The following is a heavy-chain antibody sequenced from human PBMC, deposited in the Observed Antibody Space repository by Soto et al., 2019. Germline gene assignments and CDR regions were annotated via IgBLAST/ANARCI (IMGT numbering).Heavy chain of an antibody. CDR3: AKVRYSSPMGYYYGMDV. CDR2: IIPIFGTA. J-gene: IGHJ6*02. CDR1: RVAFSKFI. V-gene: IGHV1-69*13. Sequence: SVKVSCKASRVAFSKFIVTWVRQAPGLGLEWVGGIIPIFGTANYAQKFQGRVTITAAESTSTSYMEVNNLRSEDTAVYYCAKVRYSSPMGYYYGMDVWGQGTTVTVSS. D-gene: IGHD6-19*01.